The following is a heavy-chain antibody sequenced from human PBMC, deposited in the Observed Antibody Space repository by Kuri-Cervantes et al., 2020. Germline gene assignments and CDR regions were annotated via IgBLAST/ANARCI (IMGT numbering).Heavy chain of an antibody. CDR1: GFTFSTYW. CDR3: ARVCGGSCYWFDP. Sequence: GGSLRLSCAASGFTFSTYWMHWVRQVTGKGLVWVSRIKSDGSTPVYADSVKGRFTISRDSVKNTLYLQMNSLRSEDTAVYYCARVCGGSCYWFDPWGQGTLVTVSS. CDR2: IKSDGSTP. D-gene: IGHD2-15*01. V-gene: IGHV3-74*03. J-gene: IGHJ5*02.